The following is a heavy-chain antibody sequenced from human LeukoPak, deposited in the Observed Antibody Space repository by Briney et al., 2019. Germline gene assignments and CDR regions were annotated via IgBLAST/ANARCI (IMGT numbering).Heavy chain of an antibody. Sequence: GGSLRLSCAASGISFSDFWMHWVRQAPGKGLVWVSRINSDGSSTSYADPVRGRFTISRDNAKNTLFLQMNSLRAEDTAVYYCVRSYYYGSGIHAFDIWGQGTMVIASS. CDR3: VRSYYYGSGIHAFDI. J-gene: IGHJ3*02. CDR2: INSDGSST. D-gene: IGHD3-10*01. CDR1: GISFSDFW. V-gene: IGHV3-74*01.